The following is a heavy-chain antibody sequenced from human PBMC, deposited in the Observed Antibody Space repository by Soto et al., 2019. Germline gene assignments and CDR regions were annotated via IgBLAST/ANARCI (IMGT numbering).Heavy chain of an antibody. Sequence: QVLVQQWGAGLLKPSETLSLTCAVSGGSFSGYYWSWIRQPPGKGLEWIGEMNHIGRTYYIPSLKSRLTISIDTSKNQRSLTPSSVTAADTAVYYCARGYETSWHTPHYWGQGILVTVSS. CDR3: ARGYETSWHTPHY. D-gene: IGHD5-12*01. J-gene: IGHJ4*02. CDR2: MNHIGRT. V-gene: IGHV4-34*01. CDR1: GGSFSGYY.